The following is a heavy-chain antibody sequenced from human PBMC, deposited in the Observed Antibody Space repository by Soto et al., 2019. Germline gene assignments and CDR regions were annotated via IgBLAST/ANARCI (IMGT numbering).Heavy chain of an antibody. CDR1: GYSFTSYW. CDR2: IYPGDSDT. CDR3: ARMKRDTVTTWYYYYGMDV. D-gene: IGHD4-17*01. Sequence: PGESLKICCKGSGYSFTSYWIGWVRQMPGKGLEWMGIIYPGDSDTRYSPSFQGQVTISADKSISTAYLQWSSLKASDTAMYYCARMKRDTVTTWYYYYGMDVCGQGTTVTVSS. V-gene: IGHV5-51*01. J-gene: IGHJ6*02.